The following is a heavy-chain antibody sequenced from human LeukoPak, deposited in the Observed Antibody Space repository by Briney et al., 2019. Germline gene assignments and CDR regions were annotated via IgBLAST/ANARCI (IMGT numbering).Heavy chain of an antibody. Sequence: PSETLSLTCTVSGGSISSYYWSWIRQPAGKGLEWIGRIYTSGSTNYNPSLKSRVTMSVDTSKNQFSLKLSSVTAADTAVYYCARVYYDYVWGTLGYYYYMDVWGKGTTVTVSS. J-gene: IGHJ6*03. V-gene: IGHV4-4*07. CDR3: ARVYYDYVWGTLGYYYYMDV. D-gene: IGHD3-16*01. CDR1: GGSISSYY. CDR2: IYTSGST.